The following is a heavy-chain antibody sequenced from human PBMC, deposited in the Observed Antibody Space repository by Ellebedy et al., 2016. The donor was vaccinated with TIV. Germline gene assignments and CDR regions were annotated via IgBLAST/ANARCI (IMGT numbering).Heavy chain of an antibody. CDR3: ARDRITGVGMWYFDL. CDR1: GFTVSDNY. CDR2: IYRTGST. D-gene: IGHD1-14*01. J-gene: IGHJ2*01. Sequence: GESLKISCAVSGFTVSDNYMSWVRQAPGKGLEWVAIIYRTGSTFYPDSAKGRFTISRDNSKNTLYLQMNSLRVEDTAIYYCARDRITGVGMWYFDLWGRGTLVTVSS. V-gene: IGHV3-53*01.